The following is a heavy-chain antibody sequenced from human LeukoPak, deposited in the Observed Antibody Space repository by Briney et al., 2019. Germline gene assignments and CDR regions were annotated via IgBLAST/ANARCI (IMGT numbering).Heavy chain of an antibody. Sequence: GGSLRLSCAASGFTVISNYMTWVRQAPGKGLEWVSVIYSGGSTYYADSVKGRFTISRDNSKNTLYLQMNSLRAEDTAVYYCARPDLTPGDDAFDIWGQGTMVSVSS. CDR3: ARPDLTPGDDAFDI. CDR1: GFTVISNY. D-gene: IGHD2-21*01. V-gene: IGHV3-66*04. J-gene: IGHJ3*02. CDR2: IYSGGST.